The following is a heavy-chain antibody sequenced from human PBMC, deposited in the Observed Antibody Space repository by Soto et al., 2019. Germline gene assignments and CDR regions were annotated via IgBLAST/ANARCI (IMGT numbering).Heavy chain of an antibody. D-gene: IGHD6-19*01. CDR1: GGSFSGYF. V-gene: IGHV4-34*01. Sequence: QLHQQQWGAGLLKPSETLSLTCAVYGGSFSGYFWNWIRQSPGKGLEWIGTVNHNGRNNYNPSLKSRGTISLDMSKNQISLKVTSVTAADTAVYYCARGGSSDWQVAFDFWGQGTMVTVSS. CDR3: ARGGSSDWQVAFDF. J-gene: IGHJ3*01. CDR2: VNHNGRN.